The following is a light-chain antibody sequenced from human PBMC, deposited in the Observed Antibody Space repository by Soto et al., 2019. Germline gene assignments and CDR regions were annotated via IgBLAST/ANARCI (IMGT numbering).Light chain of an antibody. V-gene: IGKV1-5*01. CDR2: DAS. CDR1: QRIGRR. Sequence: MCKSPTTLSASVEDRVRITSPASQRIGRRAAWYQQKLGNAPKLLIFDASGLESGVPSRFSGSGSGTEFTLTISXLQPDDVATYYYQQYKSYFQTFRQGTKV. CDR3: QQYKSYFQT. J-gene: IGKJ1*01.